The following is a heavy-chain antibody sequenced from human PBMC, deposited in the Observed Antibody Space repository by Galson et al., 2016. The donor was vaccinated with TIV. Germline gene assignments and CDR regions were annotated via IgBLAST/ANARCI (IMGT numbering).Heavy chain of an antibody. CDR1: GFTFNTYS. V-gene: IGHV3-48*01. CDR3: AREISRSYRDDAFDI. CDR2: ISRGGSAV. Sequence: SLRLSCAASGFTFNTYSLNWVRQAPGKGLEWISYISRGGSAVFYADSVKGRFSISRDNAKNSLYLQMNSLRTEDTAVYYCAREISRSYRDDAFDIWGQGTMVTASS. D-gene: IGHD6-13*01. J-gene: IGHJ3*02.